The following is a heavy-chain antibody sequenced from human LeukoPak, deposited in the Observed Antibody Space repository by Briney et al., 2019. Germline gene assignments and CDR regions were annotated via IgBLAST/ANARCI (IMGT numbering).Heavy chain of an antibody. CDR3: AREGGPYRPLDY. Sequence: SETLSLTCTVSSDSISSYYWSWIRQPPGKGLEWIGYIYYSGSTNYNPSLKSRVAISVDKSENHISLKLTSVTAADTAVYYCAREGGPYRPLDYSGQGTLVTVAS. CDR1: SDSISSYY. J-gene: IGHJ4*02. V-gene: IGHV4-59*12. CDR2: IYYSGST.